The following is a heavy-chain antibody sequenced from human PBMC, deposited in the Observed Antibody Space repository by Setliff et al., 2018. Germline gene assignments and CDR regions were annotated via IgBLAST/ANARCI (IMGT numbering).Heavy chain of an antibody. CDR1: GYRFTTYW. D-gene: IGHD6-25*01. CDR3: ARLGAPASHDAFDI. J-gene: IGHJ3*02. V-gene: IGHV5-51*01. Sequence: ESLKISCKGSGYRFTTYWIGWVRQMPGKGLEWMGIVFSGDSDTRYSPSFQGQVTMSADKSINTAYLQWSSLKASDTAMYYCARLGAPASHDAFDIWGQGTMVPVSS. CDR2: VFSGDSDT.